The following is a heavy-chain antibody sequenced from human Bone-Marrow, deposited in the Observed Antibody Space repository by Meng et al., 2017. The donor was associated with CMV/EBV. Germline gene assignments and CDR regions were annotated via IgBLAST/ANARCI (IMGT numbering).Heavy chain of an antibody. CDR1: GGSISSSSYY. V-gene: IGHV4-39*07. J-gene: IGHJ4*02. CDR2: IYYSGST. CDR3: AREAAHAVGVDY. D-gene: IGHD6-6*01. Sequence: GSLRLSCTVSGGSISSSSYYWGWIRQPPGKGLEWIGSIYYSGSTYYNPSLKSRVTISVDTSKNQFSLKLSSVTAADTAVYYCAREAAHAVGVDYWGQGTLVTVSS.